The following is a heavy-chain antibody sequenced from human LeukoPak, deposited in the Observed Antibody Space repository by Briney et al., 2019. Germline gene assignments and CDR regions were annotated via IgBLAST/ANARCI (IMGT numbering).Heavy chain of an antibody. J-gene: IGHJ4*02. CDR2: ISGSGGTT. Sequence: GGSLRLSCAASGSTFSSYAMSWVRQAPGKGLEWVSAISGSGGTTYYADSVKGRFTISRDNSKNTLYLQMNSLRAEDTAVYYCARDQRAAAVYYFDFWGQGSLVSVSS. V-gene: IGHV3-23*01. D-gene: IGHD6-13*01. CDR3: ARDQRAAAVYYFDF. CDR1: GSTFSSYA.